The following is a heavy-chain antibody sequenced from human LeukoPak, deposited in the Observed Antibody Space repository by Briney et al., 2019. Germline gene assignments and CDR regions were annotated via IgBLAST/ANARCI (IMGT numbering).Heavy chain of an antibody. D-gene: IGHD6-19*01. Sequence: ASVKVSCKACGYTFTGYDMHWVRQAPGQGLEWMGWINPNSGGTNYAQKFQGRVTMTRDTSISTAYMELSRLRSDDTAVYYCARAYIAVAAHYFDYWGQGTLVTVSS. V-gene: IGHV1-2*02. CDR1: GYTFTGYD. CDR3: ARAYIAVAAHYFDY. CDR2: INPNSGGT. J-gene: IGHJ4*02.